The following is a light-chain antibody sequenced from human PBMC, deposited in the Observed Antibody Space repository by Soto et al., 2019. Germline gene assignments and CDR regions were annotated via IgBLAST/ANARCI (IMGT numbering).Light chain of an antibody. CDR2: GAS. V-gene: IGKV3-20*01. CDR3: QQYGSAPFT. Sequence: EIVLTQSPGTMSVSPGERVTLSCRASQSVSRNFLAWHQQKPGQAPRLLIYGASSRAGGIPDRFRGSGSGTDFTLTIYSLEPEDFAVYYCQQYGSAPFTFGPGTKVDVK. J-gene: IGKJ3*01. CDR1: QSVSRNF.